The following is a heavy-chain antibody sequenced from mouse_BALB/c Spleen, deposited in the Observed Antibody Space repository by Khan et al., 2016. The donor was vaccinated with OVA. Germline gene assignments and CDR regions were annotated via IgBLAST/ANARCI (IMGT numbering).Heavy chain of an antibody. V-gene: IGHV2-9*02. D-gene: IGHD1-1*01. CDR2: IWTGGST. CDR1: GFSLTSYG. CDR3: ARDLGSSHLYFDV. Sequence: QVQLQQSGPGLVAPSQSLSITCTVSGFSLTSYGVHWVRQPPGKGLEWLGVIWTGGSTNYNSALRSRLTINKDNSKSQVFLKMNNLQTDDTAMYCCARDLGSSHLYFDVWGAGTTVTVSS. J-gene: IGHJ1*01.